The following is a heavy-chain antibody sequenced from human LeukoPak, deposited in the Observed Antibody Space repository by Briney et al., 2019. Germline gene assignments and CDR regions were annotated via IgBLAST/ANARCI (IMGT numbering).Heavy chain of an antibody. V-gene: IGHV3-74*01. Sequence: GGSLRLSCAASGLTFSSSWMYWVRQAPGKGLVGVSDINSDGSNTRYADSVRGRFTISRDNAKEMVHLQMNSRRAEDTAVYYCARAVSGWQAIDYWGQGTLVTVSS. CDR2: INSDGSNT. J-gene: IGHJ4*02. CDR3: ARAVSGWQAIDY. CDR1: GLTFSSSW. D-gene: IGHD6-19*01.